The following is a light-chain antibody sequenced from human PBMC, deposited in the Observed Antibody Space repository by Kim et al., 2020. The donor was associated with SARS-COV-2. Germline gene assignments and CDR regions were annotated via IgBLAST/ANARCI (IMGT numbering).Light chain of an antibody. CDR1: PSVCSNL. Sequence: PGERDTLSCRASPSVCSNLLALYKHKPGQAPRLLINSASTRATAIPVRFIGSGSGTDFTLSIIRLEPEDSAVYYCQQYGIAPPYTFVQGTKLEI. V-gene: IGKV3-20*01. CDR2: SAS. J-gene: IGKJ2*01. CDR3: QQYGIAPPYT.